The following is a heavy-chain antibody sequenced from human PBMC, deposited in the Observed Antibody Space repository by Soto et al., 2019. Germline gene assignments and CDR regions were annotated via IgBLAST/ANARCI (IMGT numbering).Heavy chain of an antibody. D-gene: IGHD3-22*01. Sequence: QVQLVESGGGVVQPGRSLRLSCEASGFTFSRYGMHWVRQAPGKGLEWVAVIWYDGSDKYYADSVKGRFTISRDNSKNTLYLQMNSLRGEDTALYYCARGYYSDSSGSPLDYWGLGTLVTVSS. CDR3: ARGYYSDSSGSPLDY. J-gene: IGHJ4*02. CDR2: IWYDGSDK. CDR1: GFTFSRYG. V-gene: IGHV3-33*01.